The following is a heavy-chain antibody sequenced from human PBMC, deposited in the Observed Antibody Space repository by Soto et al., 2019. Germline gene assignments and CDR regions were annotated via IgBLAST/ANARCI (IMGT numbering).Heavy chain of an antibody. Sequence: PSETLSLTCAVSGGSISSGGYSWSWIRQPPGKGLEWIGYIYHSGSTYYNPSLKSRVTISVDRSKNQFSLKLSSVTAADTAVYYCARERWLQLGHYFDYWGQGTLVTVSS. CDR1: GGSISSGGYS. V-gene: IGHV4-30-2*01. CDR2: IYHSGST. CDR3: ARERWLQLGHYFDY. D-gene: IGHD5-12*01. J-gene: IGHJ4*02.